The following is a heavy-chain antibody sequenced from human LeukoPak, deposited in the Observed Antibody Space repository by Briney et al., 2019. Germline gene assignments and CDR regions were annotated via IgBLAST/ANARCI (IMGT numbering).Heavy chain of an antibody. CDR3: ARGRPHGTDY. V-gene: IGHV3-33*01. CDR1: GFSFSNYV. J-gene: IGHJ4*02. D-gene: IGHD6-13*01. Sequence: GGSLRLSCAASGFSFSNYVRNWVRQAPGKGLEWVAVIWDDRITKFYAASVKGRFTISRDNSKDTLYLEMNSLRVEDTAVYYCARGRPHGTDYWGQGTLVTVSS. CDR2: IWDDRITK.